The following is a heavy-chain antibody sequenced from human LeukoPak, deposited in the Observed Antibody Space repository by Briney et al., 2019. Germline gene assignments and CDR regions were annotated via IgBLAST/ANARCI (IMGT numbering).Heavy chain of an antibody. D-gene: IGHD5-24*01. V-gene: IGHV4-34*09. CDR1: GGSFSGYY. CDR2: INHSGST. CDR3: ARVSEMATIRY. Sequence: PSETLSLTCAVYGGSFSGYYWSWIRQPPGKGLEWIGEINHSGSTNYNPSLKSRVTISVDTSKNQFSLKLSSVTAADTAVYYCARVSEMATIRYWGQGTLVTVSS. J-gene: IGHJ4*02.